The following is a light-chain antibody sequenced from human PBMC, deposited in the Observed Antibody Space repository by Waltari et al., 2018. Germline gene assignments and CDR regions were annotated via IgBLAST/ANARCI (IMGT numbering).Light chain of an antibody. J-gene: IGKJ1*01. CDR2: NAS. CDR3: KQSFRTHWT. Sequence: DIQLTQSPSSLSASVGDRVTITCRSSQSITSYLNWYQQKPGKAPKLLIYNASKLQSGVPSRFSGSGSGTDFTLTISSLQPEDFATYYCKQSFRTHWTFGLGTKVEIK. V-gene: IGKV1-39*01. CDR1: QSITSY.